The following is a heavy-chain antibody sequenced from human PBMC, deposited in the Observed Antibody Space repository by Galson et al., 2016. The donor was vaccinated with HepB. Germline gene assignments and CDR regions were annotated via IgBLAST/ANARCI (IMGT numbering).Heavy chain of an antibody. J-gene: IGHJ4*02. CDR3: ARRGINWGFFDY. CDR1: GFTFNNHA. D-gene: IGHD7-27*01. Sequence: SLRLSCAASGFTFNNHAMNWARQAPGKGLEWVSTIRPSGDNTYYADSVKGRFTISRDISKNTLYLQMNSLRADDTALYYCARRGINWGFFDYWGQGTLVTVSS. CDR2: IRPSGDNT. V-gene: IGHV3-23*01.